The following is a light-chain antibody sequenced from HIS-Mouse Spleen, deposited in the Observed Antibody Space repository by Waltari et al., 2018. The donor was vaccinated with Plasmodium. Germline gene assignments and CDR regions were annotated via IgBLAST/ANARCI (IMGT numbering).Light chain of an antibody. J-gene: IGLJ2*01. CDR2: EVS. CDR3: SSYAGSNNLV. Sequence: QSALTQPPSASGSPGQSVPISCTGTSSDVGGYNYVSWYQHHPGKAPKLIIYEVSKRPSGVPDRFSGSKSGNTASLTVSGLQAEDEADYYCSSYAGSNNLVFGGGTKLTVL. CDR1: SSDVGGYNY. V-gene: IGLV2-8*01.